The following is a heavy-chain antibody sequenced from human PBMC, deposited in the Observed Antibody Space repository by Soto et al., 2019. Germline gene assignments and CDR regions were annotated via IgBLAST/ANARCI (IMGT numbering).Heavy chain of an antibody. Sequence: PGGSLRLSCSASGFTFSSYAMHGVRQAPGKGLEYVSAISSNGGSTYYADSVKGRFTISRDNSKNTLYLQMSSLRAEDTAVYYCVTPYDSSGYYYVGDAFDIWGQGTMVTVS. CDR2: ISSNGGST. V-gene: IGHV3-64D*08. J-gene: IGHJ3*02. CDR1: GFTFSSYA. CDR3: VTPYDSSGYYYVGDAFDI. D-gene: IGHD3-22*01.